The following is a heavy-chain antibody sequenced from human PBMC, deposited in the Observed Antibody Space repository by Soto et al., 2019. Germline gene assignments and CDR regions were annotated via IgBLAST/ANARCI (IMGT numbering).Heavy chain of an antibody. CDR3: ARHRAYSSSSRHFDY. V-gene: IGHV5-10-1*03. Sequence: EVQLVQSGAEVKKPGESLRISCKGSGYSFTSYWISWVRQMPGKGLEWMGRIDPSDSYTNYSPSFQGHVTISADKSISTAYLQWSSLKASDTAMYYCARHRAYSSSSRHFDYWGQGTLVTVSS. CDR1: GYSFTSYW. J-gene: IGHJ4*02. D-gene: IGHD6-6*01. CDR2: IDPSDSYT.